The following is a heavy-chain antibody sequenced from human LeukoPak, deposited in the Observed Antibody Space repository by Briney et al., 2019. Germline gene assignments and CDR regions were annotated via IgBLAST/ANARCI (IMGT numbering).Heavy chain of an antibody. CDR2: IYTSGTS. CDR3: ASCRDGYYYYYMDV. V-gene: IGHV4-61*09. D-gene: IGHD5-24*01. Sequence: PSETLSLTCTVSGGSISSGSYYWSWIRQPAGKELEWIGHIYTSGTSNYNPSLRSRVTISLDTSKNQFSLKLNSVTAADTAVYYCASCRDGYYYYYMDVWGKGTTVTVSS. CDR1: GGSISSGSYY. J-gene: IGHJ6*03.